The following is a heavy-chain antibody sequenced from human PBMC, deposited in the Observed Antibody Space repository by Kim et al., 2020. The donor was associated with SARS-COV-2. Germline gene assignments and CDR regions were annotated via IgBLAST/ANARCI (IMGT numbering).Heavy chain of an antibody. V-gene: IGHV3-13*04. CDR3: ARSTDTDAFDI. J-gene: IGHJ3*02. Sequence: GGSLRLSCAASGFTFSSYDMHWVRQATGKGLEWVSAIGTAGDTYYPGSVKGRFTISRENAKNSLYLQMNSLRAGDTAVYYCARSTDTDAFDIWGQGTMVTVSS. CDR2: IGTAGDT. D-gene: IGHD4-17*01. CDR1: GFTFSSYD.